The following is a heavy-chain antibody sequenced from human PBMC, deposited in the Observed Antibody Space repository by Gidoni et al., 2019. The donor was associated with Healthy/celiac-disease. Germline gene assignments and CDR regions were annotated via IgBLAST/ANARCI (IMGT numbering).Heavy chain of an antibody. CDR3: TTDSWLLGFDY. CDR2: IKSKTDGGTT. Sequence: EVQLVESGGGLVKPGGSLRLSCAASGFTFSNAWMSWVRQAPGKGLEWVGRIKSKTDGGTTDYAAPVKGRFTISSDDSKNTLYLQMNSLKTEDTAVYYCTTDSWLLGFDYWGQGTLVTVSS. V-gene: IGHV3-15*01. D-gene: IGHD5-12*01. J-gene: IGHJ4*02. CDR1: GFTFSNAW.